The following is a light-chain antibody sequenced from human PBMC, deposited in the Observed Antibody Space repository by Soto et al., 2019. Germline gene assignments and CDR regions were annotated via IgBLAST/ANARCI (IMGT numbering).Light chain of an antibody. J-gene: IGKJ1*01. CDR1: QSVSSSY. Sequence: EIVLTQSPGTIYLSPGERATLSCRASQSVSSSYLAWYQQKPGQAPRLLIYGASSRATGIPDRFSGTGSGTDFTLTISRLEPEDCAVYYCQQYDRSPKTFGQGTKVDIK. CDR2: GAS. CDR3: QQYDRSPKT. V-gene: IGKV3-20*01.